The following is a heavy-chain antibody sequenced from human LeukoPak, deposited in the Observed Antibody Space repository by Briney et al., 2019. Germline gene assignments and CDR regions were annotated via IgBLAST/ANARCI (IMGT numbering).Heavy chain of an antibody. V-gene: IGHV3-21*01. Sequence: GGFLRLSCAASGFTFSSYSMNWVRQAPGKGLEWVSSISSSSSYIYYADSVKGRFTISSDNAKNSLYLQMNSLRAEDTAVYYCARGGYYGSGSLPDYWGQGTLVTVSS. D-gene: IGHD3-10*01. CDR3: ARGGYYGSGSLPDY. CDR1: GFTFSSYS. CDR2: ISSSSSYI. J-gene: IGHJ4*02.